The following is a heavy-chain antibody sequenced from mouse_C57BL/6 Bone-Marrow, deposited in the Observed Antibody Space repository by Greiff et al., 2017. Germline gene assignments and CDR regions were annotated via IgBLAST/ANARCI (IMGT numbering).Heavy chain of an antibody. CDR2: IDPSDSYT. D-gene: IGHD1-1*01. J-gene: IGHJ3*01. CDR1: GYTFTSYW. Sequence: VQLQQSGAELVRPGTSVKLSCKASGYTFTSYWMHWVKQRPGQGLEWIGVIDPSDSYTNYNQKFTGKATLTVDTSSSTAYMQLSSLTSEDSAVYYCARLFITTVVAGAYWGQGTLVTVSA. V-gene: IGHV1-59*01. CDR3: ARLFITTVVAGAY.